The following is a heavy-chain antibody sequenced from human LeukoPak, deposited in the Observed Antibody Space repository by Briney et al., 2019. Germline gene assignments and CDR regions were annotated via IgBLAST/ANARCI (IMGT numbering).Heavy chain of an antibody. Sequence: ASVTVSCKASGYTFTGYYLHWVGQAPGQGGEWMGWINPNYFCTKYSQNFHYRVTMTSDTSISTAYMELSGLRSDDTALYYCSRNYYDSGVSPWDYWGQGTLVTVSS. J-gene: IGHJ4*02. CDR3: SRNYYDSGVSPWDY. V-gene: IGHV1-2*02. D-gene: IGHD3-22*01. CDR2: INPNYFCT. CDR1: GYTFTGYY.